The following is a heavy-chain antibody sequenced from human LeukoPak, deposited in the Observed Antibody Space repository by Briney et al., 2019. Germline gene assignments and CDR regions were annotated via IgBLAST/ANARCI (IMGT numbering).Heavy chain of an antibody. CDR1: GFTFSSYA. J-gene: IGHJ3*02. CDR3: ARLEDFWSGSGAFDI. Sequence: GSLRLSCAASGFTFSSYALNWVRQAPGKGLDWIGSIYYNGFSYFNPSLKSRVTMSVDTSKNQFSLKLRSVTAADTAVYYCARLEDFWSGSGAFDIWGQGTMVTVSS. V-gene: IGHV4-39*01. D-gene: IGHD3-3*01. CDR2: IYYNGFS.